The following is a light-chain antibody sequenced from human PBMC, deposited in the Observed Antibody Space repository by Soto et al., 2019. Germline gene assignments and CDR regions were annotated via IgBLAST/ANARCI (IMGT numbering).Light chain of an antibody. Sequence: ENVLTQSPGTLSLSPGERATLSCSASQTASTKYVAWYQQKPGQAPRLLIYGTSSRATGIPDRFSGSGSGIDFMLTISRLEPEDFAVYYCQQDGTSTGVTFGPGTKLDIK. J-gene: IGKJ3*01. CDR3: QQDGTSTGVT. V-gene: IGKV3-20*01. CDR1: QTASTKY. CDR2: GTS.